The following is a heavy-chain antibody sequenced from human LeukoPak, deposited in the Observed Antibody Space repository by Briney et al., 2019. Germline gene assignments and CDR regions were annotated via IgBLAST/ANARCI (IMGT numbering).Heavy chain of an antibody. V-gene: IGHV4-59*11. CDR3: ARGHYYDNSGDY. J-gene: IGHJ4*02. D-gene: IGHD3-22*01. CDR1: GASISSHY. CDR2: IYDTGGT. Sequence: SETLSLTCTVSGASISSHYWSWIRQPPGMGLEWMGYIYDTGGTNYNPSLKSRVTISPDTSKNQFSLNLSSVTAADTAVYYCARGHYYDNSGDYWGQGILVTVSS.